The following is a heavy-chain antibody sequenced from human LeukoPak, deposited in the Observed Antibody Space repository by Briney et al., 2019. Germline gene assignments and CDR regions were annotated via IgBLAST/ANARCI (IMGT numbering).Heavy chain of an antibody. J-gene: IGHJ6*03. CDR1: GYTFTSYY. CDR3: ARDRGSGSSDYYMDV. D-gene: IGHD3-10*01. V-gene: IGHV1-46*01. CDR2: INPSGGST. Sequence: GASVKVSCKASGYTFTSYYMHWVRQAPGQGLEWMGIINPSGGSTSYAQKFQGRVTMTRDTSTSTVYMELSSLRSEDTAVYYCARDRGSGSSDYYMDVWVKGTTVTISS.